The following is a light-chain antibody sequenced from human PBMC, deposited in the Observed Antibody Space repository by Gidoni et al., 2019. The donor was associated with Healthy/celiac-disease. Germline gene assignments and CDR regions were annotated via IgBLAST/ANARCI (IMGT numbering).Light chain of an antibody. CDR2: DAS. CDR3: QQYDNLHT. V-gene: IGKV1-33*01. Sequence: IQMTQSPSSLSAPVGYRVTITCQASQDISNYLNWYQQKPGKAPKLLIYDASKLETGVPSRFSGSGAGTDFTFTISSLQPEDIATYYCQQYDNLHTFGGGTKVEIK. J-gene: IGKJ4*01. CDR1: QDISNY.